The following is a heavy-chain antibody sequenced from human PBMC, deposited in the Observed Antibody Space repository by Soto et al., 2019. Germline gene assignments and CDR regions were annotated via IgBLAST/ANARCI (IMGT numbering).Heavy chain of an antibody. CDR2: IYWDDDQ. CDR1: GFSLSTSGVG. V-gene: IGHV2-5*02. Sequence: QITLKESGPTLVKPTQTLTLTCTFSGFSLSTSGVGVGWIRQPPGKALEWLALIYWDDDQRYSPSLKSRLTTTKDTAKNPVVRTITNMGPVDTATYYGAHSLGYSLYLDYWGQGTLVTVSS. J-gene: IGHJ4*02. D-gene: IGHD5-18*01. CDR3: AHSLGYSLYLDY.